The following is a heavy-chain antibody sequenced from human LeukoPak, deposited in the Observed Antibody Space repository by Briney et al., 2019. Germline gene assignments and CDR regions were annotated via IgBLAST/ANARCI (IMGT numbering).Heavy chain of an antibody. CDR1: GSSFNSYV. CDR2: IIPILNVA. V-gene: IGHV1-69*04. D-gene: IGHD3-22*01. J-gene: IGHJ3*02. CDR3: TREGVYSPDGSGYHRDAFDI. Sequence: SVKVSCKASGSSFNSYVITWVRQAPGQGLEWMGRIIPILNVANFAQKFQGRVTITADKSTNTAHMELSSLRSEDTAVYYCTREGVYSPDGSGYHRDAFDIWGQGTVVTVSS.